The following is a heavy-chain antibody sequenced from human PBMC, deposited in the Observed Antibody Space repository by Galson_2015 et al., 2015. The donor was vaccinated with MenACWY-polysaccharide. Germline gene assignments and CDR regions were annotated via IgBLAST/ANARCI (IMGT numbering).Heavy chain of an antibody. CDR3: MRTECSGNTCFFAS. CDR2: IIPIMGSP. J-gene: IGHJ5*01. Sequence: SVKVSCKASGGDFNTHALSWLRQAPGQGFEFVGRIIPIMGSPNYAQRFQGRLTITADGSTRTAYMELSSLRFEDTAMYYCMRTECSGNTCFFASWGQGTLLTVSS. CDR1: GGDFNTHA. V-gene: IGHV1-69*11. D-gene: IGHD6-19*01.